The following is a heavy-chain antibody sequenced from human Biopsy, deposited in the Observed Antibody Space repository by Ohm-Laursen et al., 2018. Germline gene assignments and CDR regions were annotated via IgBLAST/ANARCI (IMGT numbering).Heavy chain of an antibody. J-gene: IGHJ6*02. CDR1: GGSVTDSFHF. CDR2: IYSSGST. Sequence: ETLSLTCTVSGGSVTDSFHFWSWIRQPPGKGLEWLGYIYSSGSTNYNPSLQRRVTISVDTSKSQFSLKLTSVTAADTAVYYCVRVMTTIGYYYAMDVWGQGTTVTVSS. CDR3: VRVMTTIGYYYAMDV. D-gene: IGHD5-24*01. V-gene: IGHV4-61*01.